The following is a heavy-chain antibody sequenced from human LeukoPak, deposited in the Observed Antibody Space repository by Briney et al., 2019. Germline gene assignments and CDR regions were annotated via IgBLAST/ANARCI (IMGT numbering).Heavy chain of an antibody. CDR1: GYSLSDFA. J-gene: IGHJ3*02. CDR2: YDLEGGKT. V-gene: IGHV1-24*01. CDR3: AIATRFDAGDI. Sequence: GASVNVSRKVCGYSLSDFAVHGVRQAPGKGLEWMGGYDLEGGKTVYEQEFQGRVTMTERMDTAYMDLSSLKSEDTAVYYCAIATRFDAGDIWGPGTLVTVSS.